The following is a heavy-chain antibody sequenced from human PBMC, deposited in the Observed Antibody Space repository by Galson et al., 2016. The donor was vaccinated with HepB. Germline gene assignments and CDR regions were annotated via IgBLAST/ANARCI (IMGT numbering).Heavy chain of an antibody. CDR3: ARDMYTGSYIIDY. J-gene: IGHJ4*02. CDR2: IWADGGNK. CDR1: GFTFSTYG. Sequence: SLRLSCADSGFTFSTYGMHWVRQAPGEGLECVAVIWADGGNKYYVDSVKGRFTISRDNSKNTVYLQMNSLRADDTAVYYCARDMYTGSYIIDYWGQGTLVTVSS. V-gene: IGHV3-33*08. D-gene: IGHD1-26*01.